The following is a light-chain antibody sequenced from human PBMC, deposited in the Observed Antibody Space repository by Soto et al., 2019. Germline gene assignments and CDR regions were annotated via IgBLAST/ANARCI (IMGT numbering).Light chain of an antibody. J-gene: IGLJ2*01. CDR1: SSDVGGYNY. Sequence: QSALTQPASVSGSPGQSITISCTGTSSDVGGYNYVSWYQQHPGKAPKLMLYDVTNRPSGVSNRSSGSKSGNTASLTISGLQAEDEADYYCSSYTTNSVIFGGGTKLTVL. V-gene: IGLV2-14*01. CDR2: DVT. CDR3: SSYTTNSVI.